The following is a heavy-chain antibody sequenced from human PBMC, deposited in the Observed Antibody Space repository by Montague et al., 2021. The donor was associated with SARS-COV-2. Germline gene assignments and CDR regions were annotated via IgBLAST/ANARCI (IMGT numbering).Heavy chain of an antibody. CDR3: ARSYGTTVVTRAFGY. CDR1: GFSLSTSGVG. CDR2: IDWDDDK. J-gene: IGHJ4*02. Sequence: PALVKPTQTLTLTCTFSGFSLSTSGVGVGWIRQPPGKALEWLTLIDWDDDKYYSTPLKTRLTISKDTSKNQVVLTMTNMDPVDTATYYCARSYGTTVVTRAFGYWGQGTLVTVSS. D-gene: IGHD4-23*01. V-gene: IGHV2-70*01.